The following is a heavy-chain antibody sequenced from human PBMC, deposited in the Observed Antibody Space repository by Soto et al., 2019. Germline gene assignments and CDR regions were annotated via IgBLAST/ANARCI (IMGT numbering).Heavy chain of an antibody. D-gene: IGHD1-26*01. CDR2: ISYDGSNK. J-gene: IGHJ5*02. CDR3: ASRIEPSGSFPYNWFDP. Sequence: FSSYAMHWVRQAPGKGLEWVAVISYDGSNKYYADSVKGRFTISRDNSKNTLYLQMNSLRAEDTAVYYCASRIEPSGSFPYNWFDPWGQGTLVTVSS. CDR1: FSSYA. V-gene: IGHV3-30-3*01.